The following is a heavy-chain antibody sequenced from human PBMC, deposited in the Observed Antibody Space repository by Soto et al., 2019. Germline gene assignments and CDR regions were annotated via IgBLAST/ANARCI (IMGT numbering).Heavy chain of an antibody. D-gene: IGHD3-22*01. Sequence: GGSLRLSCSASGFTFSSYAMHWVRQAPGKGLEYVSAISSNGGSTYYADSVKGRFTISRDNSKNTLYLQMSSLRSDDTAVYYCAREGKNYCDSSWFDYWGQGTLVTVSS. CDR2: ISSNGGST. CDR3: AREGKNYCDSSWFDY. J-gene: IGHJ4*02. V-gene: IGHV3-64D*06. CDR1: GFTFSSYA.